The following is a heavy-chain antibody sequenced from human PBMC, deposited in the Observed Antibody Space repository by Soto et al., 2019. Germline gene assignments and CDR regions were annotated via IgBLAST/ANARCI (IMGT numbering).Heavy chain of an antibody. Sequence: PGGSLRLSCTASEFTFPMSWLRQAPGPGLEWVATITESGDRTHYADSVKGRFTISRDNSKNTVFLQMNSLRAVDTAIYFCATWKWAQFDCWGQGIPVTVSS. J-gene: IGHJ1*01. D-gene: IGHD1-26*01. CDR1: EFTFP. CDR3: ATWKWAQFDC. CDR2: ITESGDRT. V-gene: IGHV3-23*01.